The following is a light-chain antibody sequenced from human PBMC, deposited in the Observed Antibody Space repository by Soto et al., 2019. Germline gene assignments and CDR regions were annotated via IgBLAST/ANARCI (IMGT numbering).Light chain of an antibody. CDR3: QQRTNWPPLT. J-gene: IGKJ4*01. CDR1: QSVSRY. Sequence: EIVLTQSPATLSLSPGERATLSCRASQSVSRYLAWYQQKAGQAPRILIYDTSNRATGIPARFSGSGSGTDFTLTISSLEPEYFAVYYCQQRTNWPPLTFGGGTKLEIK. V-gene: IGKV3-11*01. CDR2: DTS.